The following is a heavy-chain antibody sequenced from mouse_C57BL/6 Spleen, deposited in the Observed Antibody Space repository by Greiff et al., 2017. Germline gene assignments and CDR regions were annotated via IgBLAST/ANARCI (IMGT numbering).Heavy chain of an antibody. Sequence: EVQVVESEGGLVQPGSSMKLSCTASGFTFSDYYMAWVRQVPEKGLEWVANINYDGSSTYYLDSLKSRFIISRDNAKNILYLQMSSLKSEDTATYYCARETTGVDYWGQGTTLTVSS. CDR1: GFTFSDYY. CDR2: INYDGSST. D-gene: IGHD4-1*01. CDR3: ARETTGVDY. J-gene: IGHJ2*01. V-gene: IGHV5-16*01.